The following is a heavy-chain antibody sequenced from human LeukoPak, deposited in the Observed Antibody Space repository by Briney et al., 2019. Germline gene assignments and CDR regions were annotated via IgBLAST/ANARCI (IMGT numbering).Heavy chain of an antibody. V-gene: IGHV1-69*01. CDR1: GGTFISYA. CDR3: ARSRYFDWLSPYYCYGMDV. D-gene: IGHD3-9*01. J-gene: IGHJ6*04. CDR2: IIPIFGTA. Sequence: SVKVSCKASGGTFISYAISWVRQAPGQGLEWMGGIIPIFGTANYAQKLQGRVTITADESTSTAYMELSSLRSEDTAVYYCARSRYFDWLSPYYCYGMDVWGKGTTVTVSS.